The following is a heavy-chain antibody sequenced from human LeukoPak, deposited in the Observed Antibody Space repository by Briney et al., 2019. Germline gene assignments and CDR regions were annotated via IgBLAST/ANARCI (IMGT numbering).Heavy chain of an antibody. CDR1: GYSFTSYS. Sequence: GESLKISCKGSGYSFTSYSIGWVRQMPGKGLEWMGIIYPGDSDTRYSPSFQGQVTISADKSISTVYLQWSSLKASDTAMYYCARQSRDGSKTRGYYFDYWGQGTLVTVSS. V-gene: IGHV5-51*01. D-gene: IGHD3-10*01. J-gene: IGHJ4*02. CDR3: ARQSRDGSKTRGYYFDY. CDR2: IYPGDSDT.